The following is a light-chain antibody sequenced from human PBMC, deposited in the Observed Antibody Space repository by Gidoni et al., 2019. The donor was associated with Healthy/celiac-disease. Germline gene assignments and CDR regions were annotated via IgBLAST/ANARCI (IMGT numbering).Light chain of an antibody. CDR3: QQRSNWPPLFT. Sequence: EFVLTQSPAPLSLSPEERATLSCRASQSVSSYLAWYQQKPGQAPRLLIYDASNRATGIPARFSGSGSGTDFTLTISSLEPEDFAVYYCQQRSNWPPLFTFGPGTKVDIK. CDR1: QSVSSY. J-gene: IGKJ3*01. V-gene: IGKV3-11*01. CDR2: DAS.